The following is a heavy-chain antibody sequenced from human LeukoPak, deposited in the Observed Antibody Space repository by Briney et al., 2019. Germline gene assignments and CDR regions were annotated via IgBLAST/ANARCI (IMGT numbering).Heavy chain of an antibody. Sequence: GGSLRLSCEASGFTFSSHAMHWVRQAPGKGLEWVAFIAYDGRRKHYADSVKGRFTISRDNSRDTLSLEMNSLGGEDTAVYYSARDVTDSYSWDFWGQGTLVTVSS. CDR1: GFTFSSHA. CDR3: ARDVTDSYSWDF. D-gene: IGHD2-15*01. CDR2: IAYDGRRK. V-gene: IGHV3-30*04. J-gene: IGHJ4*02.